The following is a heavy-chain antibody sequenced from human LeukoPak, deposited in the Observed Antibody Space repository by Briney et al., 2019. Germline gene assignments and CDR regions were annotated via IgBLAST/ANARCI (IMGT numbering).Heavy chain of an antibody. V-gene: IGHV3-30*18. CDR1: GFTFSSYG. D-gene: IGHD3-10*01. CDR2: ISYDGSNK. CDR3: AKGMVRGMTGAFDM. Sequence: QPGGSLRLSCAASGFTFSSYGMHWVRQAPGKGLEWVAVISYDGSNKYYADSVKGRFTISRDNSKNTLHLQMNSLRAEDTAVYYCAKGMVRGMTGAFDMWGQGTMVIVSS. J-gene: IGHJ3*02.